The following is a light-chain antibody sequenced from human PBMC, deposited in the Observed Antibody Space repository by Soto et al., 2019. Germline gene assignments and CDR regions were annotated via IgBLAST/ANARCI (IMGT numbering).Light chain of an antibody. Sequence: DIVLTQSPATLSLSPGERATLSCRASQSVSTYVAWYQQKPGQAPRLLIYDASNRATGIPARFSGSGSGTDFTLTISSLEPEDFAVYYCQQRSNWPPPITFGQGTRLEIK. J-gene: IGKJ5*01. CDR3: QQRSNWPPPIT. CDR2: DAS. CDR1: QSVSTY. V-gene: IGKV3-11*01.